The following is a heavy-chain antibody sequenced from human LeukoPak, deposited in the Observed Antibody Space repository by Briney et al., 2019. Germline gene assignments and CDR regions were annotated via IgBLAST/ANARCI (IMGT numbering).Heavy chain of an antibody. CDR3: AREATERTAYYYYMDV. CDR1: GFTFSSYE. V-gene: IGHV3-48*03. J-gene: IGHJ6*03. D-gene: IGHD6-25*01. CDR2: ISSSGSTI. Sequence: PGGSLRLSCAASGFTFSSYEMNWARQAPGKGLEWVSYISSSGSTIYYADSVKGRFTISRDNAKNSLYLQMNSLRAEDTAVYYCAREATERTAYYYYMDVWGKGTTVTISS.